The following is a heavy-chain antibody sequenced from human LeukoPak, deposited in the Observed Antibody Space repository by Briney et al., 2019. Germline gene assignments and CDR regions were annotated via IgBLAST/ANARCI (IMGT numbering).Heavy chain of an antibody. D-gene: IGHD3-16*01. J-gene: IGHJ5*02. Sequence: PSDTLSLPCSISGDSITTNSYWWRWIRRSPGKGLEWIGSIYSSGNSYYNPSLKSRATISPDTSKNHYSLSLTSVTAADTAVYYCARRGIWDLQIGNWFDPWGQGILVTVSS. V-gene: IGHV4-39*02. CDR2: IYSSGNS. CDR1: GDSITTNSYW. CDR3: ARRGIWDLQIGNWFDP.